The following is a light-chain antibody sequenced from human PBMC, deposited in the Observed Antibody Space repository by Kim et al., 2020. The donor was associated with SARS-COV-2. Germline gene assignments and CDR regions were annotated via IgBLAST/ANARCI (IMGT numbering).Light chain of an antibody. Sequence: ASVGDRVTISCRASQNIGGFLNWYQQKPGKAPNLLIFGASSLQSGVPSRFSGSGSGTDFTLTINTLQPGDFATYHCQQSYSSPWTFGQGTKVEIK. CDR1: QNIGGF. CDR3: QQSYSSPWT. CDR2: GAS. J-gene: IGKJ1*01. V-gene: IGKV1-39*01.